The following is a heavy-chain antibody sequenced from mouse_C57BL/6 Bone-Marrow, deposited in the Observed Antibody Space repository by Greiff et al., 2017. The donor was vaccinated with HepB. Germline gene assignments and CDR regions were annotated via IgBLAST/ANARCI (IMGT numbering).Heavy chain of an antibody. Sequence: DVKLQESGPGLVKPSQSLSLTCSVTGYSITSGYYWNWIRQFPGNKLEWMGYISYDGSNNYNPSLKNRISITRDTSKNQFFLKLNSVTTEDTATYYCARAFPRWGQGTTLTVSS. J-gene: IGHJ2*01. V-gene: IGHV3-6*01. CDR1: GYSITSGYY. CDR2: ISYDGSN. CDR3: ARAFPR.